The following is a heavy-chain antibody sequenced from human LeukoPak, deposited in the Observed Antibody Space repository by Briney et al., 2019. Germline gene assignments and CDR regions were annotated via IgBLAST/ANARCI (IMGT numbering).Heavy chain of an antibody. D-gene: IGHD6-19*01. J-gene: IGHJ4*02. V-gene: IGHV3-23*01. CDR2: ISGSGGST. CDR1: GFTFSSYA. CDR3: ARRYSSGWYLDY. Sequence: GGSLRLSCAASGFTFSSYAMSWVRQAPGKGLEWVSAISGSGGSTYYADPVKGRFTISRDNSKNTLYLQMNSLRAEDTAVYYCARRYSSGWYLDYWGQGTLVTVSS.